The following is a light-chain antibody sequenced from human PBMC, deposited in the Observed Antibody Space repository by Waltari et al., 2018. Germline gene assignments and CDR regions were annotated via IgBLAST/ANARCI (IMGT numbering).Light chain of an antibody. CDR2: DVK. Sequence: QSVLTQPPSASGSPGQSVTISCTGISSDVGGYHSVSWYQRHPGKAPKRMIYDVKKRPSGVPDRFSGSKSGNTASLTVSGLQVEDEGDYYCGSYADTSTWVFGGGTSLTVL. CDR1: SSDVGGYHS. CDR3: GSYADTSTWV. J-gene: IGLJ3*02. V-gene: IGLV2-8*01.